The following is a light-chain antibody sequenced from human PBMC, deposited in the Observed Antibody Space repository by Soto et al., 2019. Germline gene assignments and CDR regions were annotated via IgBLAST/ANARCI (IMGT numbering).Light chain of an antibody. CDR2: DAY. CDR1: QNINTW. CDR3: QQYNSFAWT. J-gene: IGKJ1*01. V-gene: IGKV1-5*01. Sequence: DSQMTPSPSTRSASVGDSVTISCRASQNINTWLAWYHQKPGMAPKLLISDAYTLESGVPSRFSGSGSGPEFTLTISSLQPDDFGTYYCQQYNSFAWTFGQGTKVDI.